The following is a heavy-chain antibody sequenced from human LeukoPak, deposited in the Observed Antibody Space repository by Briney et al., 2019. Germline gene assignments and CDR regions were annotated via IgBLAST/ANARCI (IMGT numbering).Heavy chain of an antibody. V-gene: IGHV3-23*01. CDR2: ISGSGGST. D-gene: IGHD2/OR15-2a*01. J-gene: IGHJ4*02. CDR1: GFTFSSYA. Sequence: PGGSLRLSCAASGFTFSSYAMSWVRQAPGKGLEWVSAISGSGGSTYYADSVKGRFTISRDNSKNTLYVQMNSLRAEDTAVYYCAKGLASYYGVFDYWGRGTLVTVSS. CDR3: AKGLASYYGVFDY.